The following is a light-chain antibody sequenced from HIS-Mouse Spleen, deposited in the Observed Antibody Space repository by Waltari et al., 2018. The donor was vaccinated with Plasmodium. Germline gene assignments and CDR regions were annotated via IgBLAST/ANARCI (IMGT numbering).Light chain of an antibody. CDR3: SSYTSSITLYV. V-gene: IGLV2-14*01. Sequence: QSALTQPASVSGSPGQSITISCTGTSSDVGGYNYVSWYQQHPGKAPKLMIYEVSNQPAVFLNRFSGAKSGNTASLTIAGLQAEDEADYYCSSYTSSITLYVFGTGTKVTVL. CDR2: EVS. J-gene: IGLJ1*01. CDR1: SSDVGGYNY.